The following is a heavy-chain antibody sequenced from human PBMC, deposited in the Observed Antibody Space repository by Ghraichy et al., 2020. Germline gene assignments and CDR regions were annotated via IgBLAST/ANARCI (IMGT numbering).Heavy chain of an antibody. V-gene: IGHV3-21*01. D-gene: IGHD2-15*01. CDR2: ISSSSSYI. CDR1: GFTFSSYS. J-gene: IGHJ5*02. Sequence: GGSLRLSCAASGFTFSSYSMNWVRQAPGKGLEWVSSISSSSSYIYYADSVKGRFTISRDNAKNSLYLQMNSLRAEDTAVYYCARDGFSDIVVVVAATAAWFVPLRQATLVTV. CDR3: ARDGFSDIVVVVAATAAWFVP.